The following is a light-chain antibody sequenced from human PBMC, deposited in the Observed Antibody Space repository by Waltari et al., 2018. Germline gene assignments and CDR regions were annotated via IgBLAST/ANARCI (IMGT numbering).Light chain of an antibody. CDR3: QQHHYGPPYT. Sequence: DIVLTQSPDSLPVSLGERATINCKSSQSVLYDSNNKNDLNWDQQRPGQPPKLLIYWAATRESGVPDRFSGSGSGTDFTLTISSLQAEDVAVYYCQQHHYGPPYTFGQGTKVEVK. CDR1: QSVLYDSNNKND. J-gene: IGKJ2*01. CDR2: WAA. V-gene: IGKV4-1*01.